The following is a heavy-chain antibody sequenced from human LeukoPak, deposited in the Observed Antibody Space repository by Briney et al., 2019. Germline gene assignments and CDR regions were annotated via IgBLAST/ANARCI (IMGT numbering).Heavy chain of an antibody. CDR1: GGTFRTYV. CDR2: ISPIFNAA. J-gene: IGHJ4*02. Sequence: ASVKVSCKASGGTFRTYVFSWVRQDPGQGLEWMGGISPIFNAANYAQKFQGRVTITADESTSTAYMELSSLRSEDTAVYYCARDPAANEGDFDYWGQGTLVTVSS. D-gene: IGHD1-1*01. V-gene: IGHV1-69*01. CDR3: ARDPAANEGDFDY.